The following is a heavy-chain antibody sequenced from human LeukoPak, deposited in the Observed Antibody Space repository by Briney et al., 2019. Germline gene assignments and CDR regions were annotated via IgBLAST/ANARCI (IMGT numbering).Heavy chain of an antibody. CDR2: NNTDGSST. CDR1: GFTFSSYW. Sequence: GGSLRLSCAASGFTFSSYWMHWVRQAPGKGLVWVSGNNTDGSSTMYADSVKGRFTIARDYAKNTLYLQMNSLRAEDTAVYYCYGANAELGGQGTLVTVSA. CDR3: YGANAEL. V-gene: IGHV3-74*03. D-gene: IGHD4-23*01. J-gene: IGHJ1*01.